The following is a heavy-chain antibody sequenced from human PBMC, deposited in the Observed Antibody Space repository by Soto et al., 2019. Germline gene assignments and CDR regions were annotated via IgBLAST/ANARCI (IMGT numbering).Heavy chain of an antibody. J-gene: IGHJ4*02. V-gene: IGHV3-23*01. CDR1: GFNFGGYA. CDR3: AKDLGGETTRFN. D-gene: IGHD1-7*01. CDR2: ISGSGGST. Sequence: GGSLRLSCGASGFNFGGYAVSWVRQAPGKGLEWVSAISGSGGSTYYADSVKGRFTISRDNSKNTLYLQMNSLRAEDTAVYYCAKDLGGETTRFNWGQGTLVTVSS.